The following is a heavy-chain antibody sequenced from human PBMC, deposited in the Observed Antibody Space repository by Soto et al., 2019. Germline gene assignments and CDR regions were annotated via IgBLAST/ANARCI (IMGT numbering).Heavy chain of an antibody. CDR1: GGTVSNSA. CDR2: IIPIFGPA. Sequence: QVQLVQSGAEVKKPGSSVKVSCKASGGTVSNSAISWLRQAPGQGLEWMGGIIPIFGPAIYARKFRGRVTITAAESTSTAYMELSTVRSEDTVVYYCGRGSSWTKVEYWGQGTQVTVSS. J-gene: IGHJ4*02. CDR3: GRGSSWTKVEY. V-gene: IGHV1-69*01. D-gene: IGHD2-15*01.